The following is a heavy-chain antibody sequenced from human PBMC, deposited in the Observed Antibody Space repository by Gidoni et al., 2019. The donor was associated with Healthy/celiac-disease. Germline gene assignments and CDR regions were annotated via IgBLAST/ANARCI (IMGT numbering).Heavy chain of an antibody. Sequence: QVQLVESGGGVVQPGRSLRLACAASGCTFSSHGMHWVRQAPGKGLEWVAVIWYDGSNKYYADSVKGRFTISRDNSKNTLYLQMNSLRAEDTAVYYCARAPSGYYDSSGYYFLGGYFDYWGQGTLVTVSS. CDR1: GCTFSSHG. CDR3: ARAPSGYYDSSGYYFLGGYFDY. V-gene: IGHV3-33*08. D-gene: IGHD3-22*01. J-gene: IGHJ4*02. CDR2: IWYDGSNK.